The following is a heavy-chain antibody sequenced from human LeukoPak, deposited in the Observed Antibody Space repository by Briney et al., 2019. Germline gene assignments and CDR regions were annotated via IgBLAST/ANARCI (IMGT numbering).Heavy chain of an antibody. D-gene: IGHD3-10*01. CDR2: NNHSGST. Sequence: ASETLSLTCAVYGVSFSGYYWSWIRQPPGKGLEWIGENNHSGSTNYSPSLKSRVTISVDTSKNQFSLKLSSVTDADTAVYCCARITMFRGVIIRRYFDYWGQGTLVTVSS. CDR3: ARITMFRGVIIRRYFDY. V-gene: IGHV4-34*01. CDR1: GVSFSGYY. J-gene: IGHJ4*02.